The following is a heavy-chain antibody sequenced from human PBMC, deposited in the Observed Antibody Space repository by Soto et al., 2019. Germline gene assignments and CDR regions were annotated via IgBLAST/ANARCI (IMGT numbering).Heavy chain of an antibody. CDR3: AREAGYCSRTSCYRRAFDT. J-gene: IGHJ3*02. CDR2: INTDGASS. V-gene: IGHV3-74*03. CDR1: GFTFSGHW. D-gene: IGHD2-2*01. Sequence: EVQLVESGGDLVQPGGSLRVSCAASGFTFSGHWMHWVRQVPGKGLEWVSRINTDGASSAYADSVKGRFTISRDNAKNTRYLQMNGLRADDTAVYYCAREAGYCSRTSCYRRAFDTWGQGTTVTVS.